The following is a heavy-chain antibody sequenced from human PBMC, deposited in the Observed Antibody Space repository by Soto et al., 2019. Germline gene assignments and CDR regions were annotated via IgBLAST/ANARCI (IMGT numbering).Heavy chain of an antibody. D-gene: IGHD5-12*01. CDR1: GLTFSSDS. J-gene: IGHJ4*02. Sequence: PGGSLRLSCAASGLTFSSDSMNWVRQAPGRWLEGVSSISSRSRYIYYADSVQGRFPISRDTAKNSLYLQMNSLRAEDTAVYYCARESRDGYNHIDYWGQGTLVTVSS. CDR2: ISSRSRYI. CDR3: ARESRDGYNHIDY. V-gene: IGHV3-21*01.